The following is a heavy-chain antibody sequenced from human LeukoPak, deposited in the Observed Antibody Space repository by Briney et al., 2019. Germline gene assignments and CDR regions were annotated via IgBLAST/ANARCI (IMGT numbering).Heavy chain of an antibody. V-gene: IGHV4-4*07. CDR1: GASISDYY. J-gene: IGHJ3*02. Sequence: SETLSLTCTVSGASISDYYWSWIRQSAGEGLEWTGRIYASGSANYNPSFESRLTMSLDRSKNQFSLRLTSVTAADTALYYCARGSWDYDNAFDIWGQGTMVTVSS. CDR3: ARGSWDYDNAFDI. D-gene: IGHD3-22*01. CDR2: IYASGSA.